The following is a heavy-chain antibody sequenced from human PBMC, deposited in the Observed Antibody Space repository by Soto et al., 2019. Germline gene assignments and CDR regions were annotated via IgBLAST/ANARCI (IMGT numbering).Heavy chain of an antibody. CDR3: ARGGDPDY. CDR1: GFTFNYYW. CDR2: IQSDGSSP. D-gene: IGHD2-21*02. J-gene: IGHJ4*02. Sequence: EVQLVESGGGLVQPGGSLRLSCVASGFTFNYYWMHWFRQAPGKGLVWVSRIQSDGSSPDYVDSVKGRFTISRDNAKNTLYLQMNNLRAEDTAVYYCARGGDPDYWGQGTLVTVSS. V-gene: IGHV3-74*01.